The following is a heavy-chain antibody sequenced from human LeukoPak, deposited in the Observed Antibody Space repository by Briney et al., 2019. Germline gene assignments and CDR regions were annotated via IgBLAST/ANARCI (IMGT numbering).Heavy chain of an antibody. CDR3: ARASTGSFYYFDY. J-gene: IGHJ4*02. CDR1: GGSFSGYY. CDR2: INHSGST. Sequence: SETLSLTCAVYGGSFSGYYWSWIRQPPGKGLEWIGEINHSGSTNYNPSLKSRVTISVDTSKNQFSLKLSSVTAADTAVYYCARASTGSFYYFDYWGLGTLVTVFS. V-gene: IGHV4-34*01. D-gene: IGHD2-2*01.